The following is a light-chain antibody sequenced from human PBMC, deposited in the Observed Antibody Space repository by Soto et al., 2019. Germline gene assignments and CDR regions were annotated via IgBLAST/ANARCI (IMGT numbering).Light chain of an antibody. V-gene: IGLV1-47*01. J-gene: IGLJ1*01. CDR2: RNN. CDR1: ISNIGSNH. CDR3: ATWDDRLSGRGV. Sequence: QSVLTQPPSASGTPGQRVTISCSGTISNIGSNHVYWYQQLPGMAPTLLIYRNNQRPSGVPDRFSGSKSDTSASLAISGLRSEDEADYYCATWDDRLSGRGVFGTGTKLTVL.